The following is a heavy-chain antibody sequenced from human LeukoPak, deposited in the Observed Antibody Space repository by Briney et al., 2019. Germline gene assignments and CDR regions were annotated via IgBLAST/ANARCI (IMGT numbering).Heavy chain of an antibody. CDR1: GYTFTGYY. J-gene: IGHJ4*02. Sequence: ASVKVSCKAPGYTFTGYYMHWVRQAPGQGLEWMGWINPNSGGTNYAQKFQGRVTMTRDTSISTAYMELSRLRSDDTAVYYCARDGPDSSGYYLIDYWGQGTLVTVSS. CDR2: INPNSGGT. CDR3: ARDGPDSSGYYLIDY. D-gene: IGHD3-22*01. V-gene: IGHV1-2*02.